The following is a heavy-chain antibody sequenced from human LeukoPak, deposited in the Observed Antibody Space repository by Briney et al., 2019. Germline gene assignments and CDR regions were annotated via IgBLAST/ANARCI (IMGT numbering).Heavy chain of an antibody. CDR3: SRERRAVAGPDFDY. CDR2: INPNSGGT. Sequence: ASVKVSCKASGYTFTDYYMHWVRHAPGQGLEWMGWINPNSGGTNYAQKFQGRVTMTRDTSISTAYMELRRLRSDDTAVYYCSRERRAVAGPDFDYWGQGTLVTVSS. CDR1: GYTFTDYY. V-gene: IGHV1-2*02. D-gene: IGHD6-19*01. J-gene: IGHJ4*02.